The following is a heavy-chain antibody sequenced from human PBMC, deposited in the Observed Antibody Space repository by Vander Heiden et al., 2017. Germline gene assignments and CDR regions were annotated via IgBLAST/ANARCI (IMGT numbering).Heavy chain of an antibody. V-gene: IGHV4-30-2*01. Sequence: QLQLQESGSGLVKPSQTLSVTCAVPGGSISGGGYTWSWIRHPPAKGLEWMGYIYHSENTYYNPSHECRVTISVDRSKNQFSLKLSSVTAADTAVYYCARATAGYSSSWFAVGAFDIWGQGTMVTVSS. D-gene: IGHD6-13*01. CDR1: GGSISGGGYT. CDR3: ARATAGYSSSWFAVGAFDI. CDR2: IYHSENT. J-gene: IGHJ3*02.